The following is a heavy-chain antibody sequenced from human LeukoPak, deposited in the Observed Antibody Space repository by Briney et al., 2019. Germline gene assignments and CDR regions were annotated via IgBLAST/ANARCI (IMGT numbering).Heavy chain of an antibody. D-gene: IGHD6-19*01. CDR2: ISAYNGNT. J-gene: IGHJ6*03. V-gene: IGHV1-18*01. CDR3: ARCGRSGWYGDYYYMDV. CDR1: GYTFTSYG. Sequence: ASVKVSCKASGYTFTSYGISWVRQAPGQGLEWMVWISAYNGNTNYAQNLQGRVTMTTDTSTRTAYMGVRSLRSDDTAVYYCARCGRSGWYGDYYYMDVWGKGTTVTVSS.